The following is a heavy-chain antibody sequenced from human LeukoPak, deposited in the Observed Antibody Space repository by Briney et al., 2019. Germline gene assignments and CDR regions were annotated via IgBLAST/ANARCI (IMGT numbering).Heavy chain of an antibody. CDR1: GFAFSDYY. Sequence: KPGGSLRLSCAASGFAFSDYYMSWIRQAPGKGLEWVSYISSSGSTIYYADSVKGRFTISRDNAKNSLYLQVNSLRAEDTAVYYCANSYRIYYDSSGYYPDWGQGTLVTVSS. J-gene: IGHJ4*02. V-gene: IGHV3-11*04. CDR2: ISSSGSTI. D-gene: IGHD3-22*01. CDR3: ANSYRIYYDSSGYYPD.